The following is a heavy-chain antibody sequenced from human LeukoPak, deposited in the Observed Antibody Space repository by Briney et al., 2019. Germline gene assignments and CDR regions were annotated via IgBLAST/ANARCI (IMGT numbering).Heavy chain of an antibody. CDR1: GFTFSSYS. J-gene: IGHJ5*02. CDR3: ARATASNWFDP. D-gene: IGHD5-18*01. Sequence: GGSLRLSCAASGFTFSSYSMNWVRQAPGKGLEWVANIKQDGSEKKYADSVKGRFTISRDNAKNSLYLQMNSLRAEDTAVYYCARATASNWFDPWGQGTLVTVSS. CDR2: IKQDGSEK. V-gene: IGHV3-7*01.